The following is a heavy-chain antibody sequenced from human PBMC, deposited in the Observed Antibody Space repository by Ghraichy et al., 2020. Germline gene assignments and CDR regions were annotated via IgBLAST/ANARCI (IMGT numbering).Heavy chain of an antibody. Sequence: SVKVSCKASGGTFSSYTISWVRQAPGQGLEWMGRIIPILGIANYAQKFQGRVTITADKSTSTAYMELSSLRSEDTAVYYCARDTDYGSGTAAFDIWGQGTMVTVSS. CDR2: IIPILGIA. D-gene: IGHD3-10*01. CDR1: GGTFSSYT. CDR3: ARDTDYGSGTAAFDI. J-gene: IGHJ3*02. V-gene: IGHV1-69*04.